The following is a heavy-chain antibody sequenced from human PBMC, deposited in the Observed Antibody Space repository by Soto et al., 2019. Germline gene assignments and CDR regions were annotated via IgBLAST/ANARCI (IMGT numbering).Heavy chain of an antibody. CDR1: GGSISSGGYY. J-gene: IGHJ4*02. D-gene: IGHD3-22*01. CDR2: IYYSGST. Sequence: QVQLQESGPGLVKPSQTLSLTCTVSGGSISSGGYYWSWIRQHPGKGLEWIGYIYYSGSTNYNPSLKSRVTISVDTSKNQCSLKLSSVTAADTAVYYCARARGVITMIVVRAEFDYWGQGTLVTVSS. CDR3: ARARGVITMIVVRAEFDY. V-gene: IGHV4-31*03.